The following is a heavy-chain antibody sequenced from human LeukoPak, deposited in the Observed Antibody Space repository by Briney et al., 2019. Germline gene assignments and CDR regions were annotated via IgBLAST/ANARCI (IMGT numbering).Heavy chain of an antibody. CDR2: ISGSGGST. J-gene: IGHJ4*02. D-gene: IGHD2-15*01. CDR1: GFTFSSYA. V-gene: IGHV3-23*01. Sequence: GGSLRLSCAASGFTFSSYAMSWVRQAPGKGLEWVSAISGSGGSTYYADSVKGRFTISRDNSKNTLYLQMNSLRAEDTAVYYCAKDPTYCSGGSCYSGDYWGQGTLVTVSS. CDR3: AKDPTYCSGGSCYSGDY.